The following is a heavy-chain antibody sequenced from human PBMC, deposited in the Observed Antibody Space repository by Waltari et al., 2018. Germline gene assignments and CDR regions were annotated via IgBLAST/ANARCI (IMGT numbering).Heavy chain of an antibody. CDR3: ARDRGTAAGTGAFDI. D-gene: IGHD6-13*01. V-gene: IGHV1-69*08. CDR2: IIPILGIA. CDR1: GGTFSSYT. J-gene: IGHJ3*02. Sequence: QVQLVQSGAEVKKPGSSVKVSCKASGGTFSSYTISWVPQAPGQGLEWMGRIIPILGIANYAQKFQGRVTITADKSTSTAYMELSSLRSEDTAVYYCARDRGTAAGTGAFDIWGQGTMVTVSS.